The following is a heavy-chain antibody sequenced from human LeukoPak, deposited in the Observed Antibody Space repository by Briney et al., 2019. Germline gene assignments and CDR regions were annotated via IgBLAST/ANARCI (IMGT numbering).Heavy chain of an antibody. D-gene: IGHD4-23*01. J-gene: IGHJ5*02. CDR2: ISNSGKSI. CDR3: ARGVTYGGNSNWFDP. CDR1: GFTFSIYA. Sequence: AGTLTLSCAASGFTFSIYAMNWVRQAPGKVLDWVSSISNSGKSIYYGDPAKGRFTTSRDNAKNSLYLQMNSLRAEDTALYYSARGVTYGGNSNWFDPWGQGTLVTVSS. V-gene: IGHV3-21*01.